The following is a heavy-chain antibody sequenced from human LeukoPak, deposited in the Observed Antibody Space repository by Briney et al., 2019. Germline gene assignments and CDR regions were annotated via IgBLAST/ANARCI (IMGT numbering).Heavy chain of an antibody. CDR2: IIPIFGTA. Sequence: SVKVSCKASGGTYSSYAISWVRQAPGQGLEWMGGIIPIFGTANYAQKFQGRVTITTDESTSTAYMELSSLRSEDTAVYYCARDTYYYDSSGYRSWGYWGQGTLVTVSS. V-gene: IGHV1-69*05. J-gene: IGHJ4*02. CDR1: GGTYSSYA. D-gene: IGHD3-22*01. CDR3: ARDTYYYDSSGYRSWGY.